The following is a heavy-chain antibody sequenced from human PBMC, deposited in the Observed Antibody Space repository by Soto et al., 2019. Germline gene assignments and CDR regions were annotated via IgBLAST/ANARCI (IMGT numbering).Heavy chain of an antibody. D-gene: IGHD1-26*01. CDR3: AKARTAQSGTYFPFDY. Sequence: EVQLLESGGGFVQPGGSLRLSCAASGFTFSSYGMSWVRQAPGKGLEWVSSINNSGSRTYHADSVKGRFTISRDNSKNTLYLQMNSLRAEDTAVYYCAKARTAQSGTYFPFDYWGQGTRVTVSS. CDR2: INNSGSRT. CDR1: GFTFSSYG. J-gene: IGHJ4*02. V-gene: IGHV3-23*01.